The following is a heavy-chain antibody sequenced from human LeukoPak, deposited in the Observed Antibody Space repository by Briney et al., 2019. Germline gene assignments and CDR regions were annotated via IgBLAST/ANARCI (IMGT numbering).Heavy chain of an antibody. CDR1: GFTFSSYA. V-gene: IGHV3-23*01. D-gene: IGHD3-3*01. J-gene: IGHJ6*02. CDR2: ISGSGGST. Sequence: GGSLRLSCAASGFTFSSYAMSWVRQAPGKGLEWVSAISGSGGSTYYADSVKGRFTISRDNSKNTLYLQMNSLRAEDTGVYYCARDRDDFWSGYDYYYYGMDVWGQRTTVTVSS. CDR3: ARDRDDFWSGYDYYYYGMDV.